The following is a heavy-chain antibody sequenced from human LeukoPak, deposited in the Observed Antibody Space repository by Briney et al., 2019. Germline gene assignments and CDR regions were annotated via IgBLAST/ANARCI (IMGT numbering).Heavy chain of an antibody. CDR3: ARGMVRGVIQPYYMDV. CDR2: ISSSSSYI. J-gene: IGHJ6*03. Sequence: GGSLRLSCAASGFTFSSYSMNWVRQAPGKGLEWVSSISSSSSYIYYADSVKGRFTISRDNAKNSLYLQMNSLRAEDTAVYYCARGMVRGVIQPYYMDVWGEGTTVTVSS. CDR1: GFTFSSYS. D-gene: IGHD3-10*01. V-gene: IGHV3-21*01.